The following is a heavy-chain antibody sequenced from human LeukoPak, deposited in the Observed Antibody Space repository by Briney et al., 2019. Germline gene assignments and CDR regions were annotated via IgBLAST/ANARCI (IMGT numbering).Heavy chain of an antibody. D-gene: IGHD1-26*01. Sequence: GGSLRLSCAASGFTVSSNYMTWVRQAPGKGLDWVSVIYSGGSTYYADSVKGRFTISRDNSKNTLFLQMNSLRPEDTAVYDCARGASGTYYFGYWGRGTLVTVSS. J-gene: IGHJ4*02. CDR2: IYSGGST. CDR1: GFTVSSNY. V-gene: IGHV3-66*02. CDR3: ARGASGTYYFGY.